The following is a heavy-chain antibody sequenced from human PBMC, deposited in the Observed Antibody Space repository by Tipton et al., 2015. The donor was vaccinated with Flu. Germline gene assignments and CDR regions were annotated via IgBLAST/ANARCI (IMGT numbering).Heavy chain of an antibody. D-gene: IGHD4-11*01. CDR3: AGRDYSNYVSEPKNWFDP. CDR1: GDSIGYTYY. Sequence: LRLSCSVSGDSIGYTYYWGWIRQPPGKGLEWIGNVHPTGITYYNPSLTSRLTLAVDRPRNQFSLRLTSVTAADTAVYYCAGRDYSNYVSEPKNWFDPWGQGTLVTVSS. CDR2: VHPTGIT. V-gene: IGHV4-38-2*01. J-gene: IGHJ5*02.